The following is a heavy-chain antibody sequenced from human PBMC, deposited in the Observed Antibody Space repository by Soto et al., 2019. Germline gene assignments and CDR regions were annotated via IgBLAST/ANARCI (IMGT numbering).Heavy chain of an antibody. J-gene: IGHJ6*03. CDR1: GGSISISTYH. CDR3: ARHIAAASQWPVDYMDV. CDR2: INYSGST. Sequence: QLQLQESGPGLVKPSETLSLTCTVSGGSISISTYHWGWIRQPPGKGLEWIGSINYSGSTYYKPYVKSRVTIHVDESENQLSLKLSSVTAADTAVYYCARHIAAASQWPVDYMDVWGKGTPVTVSS. V-gene: IGHV4-39*01. D-gene: IGHD6-13*01.